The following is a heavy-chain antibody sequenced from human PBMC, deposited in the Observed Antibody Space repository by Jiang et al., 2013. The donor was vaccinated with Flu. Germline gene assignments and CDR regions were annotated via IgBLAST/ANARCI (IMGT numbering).Heavy chain of an antibody. CDR1: GYTFTSYA. CDR2: INTTLGT. Sequence: SGYTFTSYAMNWVRQAPGQGLEWMGWINTTLGTQRMPRGFTGRFVFSLDTSVSTAYLQISSLKAEDTAVYYCARDIPDGYNLLFDYWGQGILVTVSS. V-gene: IGHV7-4-1*02. CDR3: ARDIPDGYNLLFDY. J-gene: IGHJ4*02. D-gene: IGHD5-24*01.